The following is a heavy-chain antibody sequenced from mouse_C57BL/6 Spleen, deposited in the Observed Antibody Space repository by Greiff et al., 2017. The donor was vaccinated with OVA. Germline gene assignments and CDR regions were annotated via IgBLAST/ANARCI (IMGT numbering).Heavy chain of an antibody. V-gene: IGHV1-15*01. CDR2: IDPETGGT. D-gene: IGHD2-3*01. Sequence: VQLQQSGAELVRPGASVTLSCKASGYTFTDYEMHWVKQTPVHGLEWIGAIDPETGGTAYTQKFKGKAILTADKSSSTAYMELRSLTSEDSAVYYCTSQQAGDGYFCYFDVWGTGTTVTVSS. CDR3: TSQQAGDGYFCYFDV. J-gene: IGHJ1*03. CDR1: GYTFTDYE.